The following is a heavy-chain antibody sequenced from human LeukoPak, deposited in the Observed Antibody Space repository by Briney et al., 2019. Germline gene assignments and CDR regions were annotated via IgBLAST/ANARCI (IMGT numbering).Heavy chain of an antibody. V-gene: IGHV1-69*04. CDR3: ARDLTLLRITFGGVIVRDY. CDR1: GGTFSSYT. J-gene: IGHJ4*02. Sequence: SVKVSCKASGGTFSSYTISWVRQAPGQGLEWMGRIIPILGIANYAQKFQGRVTITADKSTSTAYMELSRLRSDDTAVYYCARDLTLLRITFGGVIVRDYWGQGTLVTVSS. D-gene: IGHD3-16*02. CDR2: IIPILGIA.